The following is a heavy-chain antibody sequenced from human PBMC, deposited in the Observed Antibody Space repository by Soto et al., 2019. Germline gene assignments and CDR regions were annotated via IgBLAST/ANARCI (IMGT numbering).Heavy chain of an antibody. CDR2: ISVRGDVI. V-gene: IGHV3-11*01. D-gene: IGHD5-12*01. Sequence: QVQLVESGGGLVKPGVSLRLSCAASEFTFTDYYMSCIRQIPEKGLEWISDISVRGDVIHYIDSVKGRFTISRDNAKNSVFLQMDSLRVEDSAIYYWARERGPDIRFDSWGQGTLGTVSS. CDR3: ARERGPDIRFDS. CDR1: EFTFTDYY. J-gene: IGHJ5*01.